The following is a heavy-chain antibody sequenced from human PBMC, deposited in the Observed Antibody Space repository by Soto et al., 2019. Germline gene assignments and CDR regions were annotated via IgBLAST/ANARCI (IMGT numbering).Heavy chain of an antibody. D-gene: IGHD3-22*01. J-gene: IGHJ4*02. V-gene: IGHV1-69*01. CDR1: GGTFSSYA. CDR2: IIPIFGTA. Sequence: QVQLVQSGAEVKKPGSSVKVSCKASGGTFSSYAISWVRQAPGQGLEWMGGIIPIFGTANYAQKFQGRVTITADESTSTAYMELSSLRSEDTAVYYCARGNTLDDSSCYYLGSSDYWGQGTLVTVSS. CDR3: ARGNTLDDSSCYYLGSSDY.